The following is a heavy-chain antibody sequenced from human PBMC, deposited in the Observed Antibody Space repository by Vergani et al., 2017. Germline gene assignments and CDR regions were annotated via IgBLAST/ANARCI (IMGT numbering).Heavy chain of an antibody. J-gene: IGHJ4*02. Sequence: QVQLVESGGGVVQPGRSLRLSCAASGFTFSSYGMHWVRQAPGKGLEWVAVIWYDGSNKYYADSVKGRFTISRDNSKNTLYLQMNSLRAEDTAVYYCAREGVAAADLDYWGQGTLVTVSS. CDR2: IWYDGSNK. CDR3: AREGVAAADLDY. V-gene: IGHV3-33*01. CDR1: GFTFSSYG. D-gene: IGHD6-13*01.